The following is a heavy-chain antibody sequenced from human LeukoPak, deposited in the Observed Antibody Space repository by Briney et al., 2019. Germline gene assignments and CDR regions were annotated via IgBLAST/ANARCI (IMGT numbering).Heavy chain of an antibody. CDR1: GFPFSDFS. CDR3: AKGGSSSAGFDY. CDR2: TNSGGTST. Sequence: GGSLRLSCATSGFPFSDFSMSWVRQAPGKGLEWISTTNSGGTSTYYAESVKGRFTISRDNSKNTLYLQMNSLRAEDTAVYYCAKGGSSSAGFDYWGQGTLVTVSS. D-gene: IGHD6-6*01. V-gene: IGHV3-23*01. J-gene: IGHJ4*02.